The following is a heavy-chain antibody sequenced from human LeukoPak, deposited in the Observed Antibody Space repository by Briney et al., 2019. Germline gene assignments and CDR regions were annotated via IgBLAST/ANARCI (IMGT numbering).Heavy chain of an antibody. D-gene: IGHD2-2*01. J-gene: IGHJ4*02. CDR3: TTGFSVVPAAMGEYYFDY. CDR1: GFTFSSYA. V-gene: IGHV3-15*01. CDR2: MKSKTDGGTT. Sequence: PGGSLRLSCAASGFTFSSYAMSWVRQAPGKGLEWVGRMKSKTDGGTTDYAAPVKGRFTISRDDSQNTLYLQMNSLKTEDTAVYYCTTGFSVVPAAMGEYYFDYWGQGTLVTVSS.